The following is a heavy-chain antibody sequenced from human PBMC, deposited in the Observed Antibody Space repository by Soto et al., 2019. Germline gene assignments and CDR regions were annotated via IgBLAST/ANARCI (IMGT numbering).Heavy chain of an antibody. V-gene: IGHV3-48*02. D-gene: IGHD3-22*01. J-gene: IGHJ3*01. Sequence: GGSLRLSCAASGFSFRSYSMNWVRQAPGKGLEWISYISSSSMTIYYADSVKDRFIISRDNAKNSLYLQMNSRRDEDTAVYYCARDGNYYDSSGFWPWGQGTMVTVSS. CDR2: ISSSSMTI. CDR3: ARDGNYYDSSGFWP. CDR1: GFSFRSYS.